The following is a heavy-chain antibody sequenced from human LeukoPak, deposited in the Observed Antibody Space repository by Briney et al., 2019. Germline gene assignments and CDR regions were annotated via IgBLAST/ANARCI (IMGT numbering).Heavy chain of an antibody. Sequence: SVKVSCKASGGTFSSYAISWVRQAPGQGLEWMGRIIPILGIANYAQKFQGRVTITADKSTSTAYMELSSLRSEDTAVYYCARDLGNYGSGSSYFDYWGQGTLVTVSS. D-gene: IGHD3-10*01. CDR3: ARDLGNYGSGSSYFDY. CDR2: IIPILGIA. J-gene: IGHJ4*02. CDR1: GGTFSSYA. V-gene: IGHV1-69*04.